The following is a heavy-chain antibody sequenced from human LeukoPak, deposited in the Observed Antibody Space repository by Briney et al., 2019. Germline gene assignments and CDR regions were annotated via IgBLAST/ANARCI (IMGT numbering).Heavy chain of an antibody. Sequence: ASVKVSCKASGYTFTSYGISWVRQAPGQGLEWMGWISAYNGNTNYAQKLQGRVTMTTDTSTSTAYMELRSLRSDDTVVYYCARGSGSTIVASYYYDSSGSDYWGQGTLVTVSS. J-gene: IGHJ4*02. CDR1: GYTFTSYG. D-gene: IGHD3-22*01. CDR2: ISAYNGNT. CDR3: ARGSGSTIVASYYYDSSGSDY. V-gene: IGHV1-18*01.